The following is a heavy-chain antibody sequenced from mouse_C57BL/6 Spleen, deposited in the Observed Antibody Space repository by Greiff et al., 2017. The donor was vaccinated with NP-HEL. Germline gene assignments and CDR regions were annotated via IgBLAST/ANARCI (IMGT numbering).Heavy chain of an antibody. CDR2: ISSGGSYT. CDR1: GFTFSSYG. V-gene: IGHV5-6*02. CDR3: ARQGGTRYYFDY. D-gene: IGHD3-3*01. Sequence: DVKLVESGGDLVKPGGSLKLSCAASGFTFSSYGMSWVRQTPDKRLEWVATISSGGSYTYYPDSVKGRFTISRDNAKNTLYLQMSSLKSEDTAMYYCARQGGTRYYFDYWGQGTTLTVSS. J-gene: IGHJ2*01.